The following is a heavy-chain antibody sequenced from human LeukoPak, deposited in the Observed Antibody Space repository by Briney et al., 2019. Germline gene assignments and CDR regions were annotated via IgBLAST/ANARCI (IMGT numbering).Heavy chain of an antibody. J-gene: IGHJ2*01. CDR2: IYYSGST. V-gene: IGHV4-30-4*08. Sequence: TSETLSLTCTVSGGSISSGDYYWSWIRQPPGKGLEWIGYIYYSGSTYYNPSLKSRVTISVDTSKNQFSLKLSSVTAADTAVYYCARVGAGIAAQEPPYWYFDLWGRGTLVTVSS. CDR3: ARVGAGIAAQEPPYWYFDL. D-gene: IGHD6-6*01. CDR1: GGSISSGDYY.